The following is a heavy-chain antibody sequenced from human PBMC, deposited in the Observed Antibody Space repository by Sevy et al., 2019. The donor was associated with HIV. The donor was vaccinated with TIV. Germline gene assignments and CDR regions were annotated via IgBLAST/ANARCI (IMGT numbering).Heavy chain of an antibody. J-gene: IGHJ6*03. CDR2: IYTSGST. V-gene: IGHV4-61*02. CDR1: GGSISSGSYY. Sequence: SETLSLTCTVSGGSISSGSYYWSWIRQPAGKGLEWIGRIYTSGSTNYNPSLKSRVTISVDTSKNQFSLKLSSVTAADTAVYYCASARGYSGYDGYYYYYMDVWGKGTTVTVSS. CDR3: ASARGYSGYDGYYYYYMDV. D-gene: IGHD5-12*01.